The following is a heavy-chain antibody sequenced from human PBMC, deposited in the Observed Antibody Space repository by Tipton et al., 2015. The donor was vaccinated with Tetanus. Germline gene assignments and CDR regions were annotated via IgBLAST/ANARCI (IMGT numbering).Heavy chain of an antibody. J-gene: IGHJ2*01. CDR1: GDSIRSYAYY. D-gene: IGHD6-19*01. CDR2: VFSTGSA. Sequence: TLSLTCNVSGDSIRSYAYYWAWIRQPPGRGLEWIASVFSTGSAHYNPSLKSRVIISADTSKNQFSLKLNSVTAGDAAIYYCARHNRLLKWVVHWYFDVWGRGTPVTVSS. V-gene: IGHV4-39*01. CDR3: ARHNRLLKWVVHWYFDV.